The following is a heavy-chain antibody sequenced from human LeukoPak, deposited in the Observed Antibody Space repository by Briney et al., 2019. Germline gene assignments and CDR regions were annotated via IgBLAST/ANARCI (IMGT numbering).Heavy chain of an antibody. CDR2: INPINGVT. Sequence: ASVKVSCKASGYTFTDYYIHWVRQAPGQGLEWMGWINPINGVTKYAQKFQGRVTMTRDTSSSTAYMEVSRLSSDDMAVYFCAREAYSAYELGDYWGQGTLVTVSS. V-gene: IGHV1-2*02. CDR1: GYTFTDYY. D-gene: IGHD5-12*01. J-gene: IGHJ4*02. CDR3: AREAYSAYELGDY.